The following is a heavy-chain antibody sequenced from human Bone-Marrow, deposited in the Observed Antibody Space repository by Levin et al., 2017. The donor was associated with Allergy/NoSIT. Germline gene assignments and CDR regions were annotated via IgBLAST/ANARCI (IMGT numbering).Heavy chain of an antibody. D-gene: IGHD6-13*01. J-gene: IGHJ5*02. CDR3: AKDCIAENWFDP. CDR2: ISYDGSNK. CDR1: GFTFSSYG. V-gene: IGHV3-30*18. Sequence: GESLKISCAASGFTFSSYGMHWVRQAPGKGLEWVAVISYDGSNKYYADSVKGRFTISRDNSKNTLYLQMNSLRAEDTAVYYCAKDCIAENWFDPWGQGTLVTVSS.